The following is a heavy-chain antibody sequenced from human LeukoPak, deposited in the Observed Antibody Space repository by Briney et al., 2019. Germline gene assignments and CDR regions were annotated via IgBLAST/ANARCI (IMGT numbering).Heavy chain of an antibody. D-gene: IGHD2-2*01. V-gene: IGHV1-69*13. J-gene: IGHJ5*02. CDR1: RDTFTNNA. Sequence: SVKVSCKASRDTFTNNAISWVRQAPGQGLEWMGGIIPILGTAHYAQKFQGRVTITADESTSTAYMELSSLRSEDTAVYYCARVATPRYCSTTSCYWKGRFDPWGQGTLVTVSS. CDR2: IIPILGTA. CDR3: ARVATPRYCSTTSCYWKGRFDP.